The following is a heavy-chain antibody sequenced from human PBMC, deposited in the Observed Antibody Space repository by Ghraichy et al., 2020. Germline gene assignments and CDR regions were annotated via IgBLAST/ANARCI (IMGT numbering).Heavy chain of an antibody. J-gene: IGHJ4*02. CDR2: ISYDGSNK. Sequence: GGSLRLSCAASGFTFSSYGMHWVRQAPGKGLEWVAVISYDGSNKYYADSVKGRFTISRDNSKNTLYLQMNSLRAEDTAVYYCAKDRAQRRVNLAVAGLLDYWGQGTLVTVSS. V-gene: IGHV3-30*18. D-gene: IGHD6-19*01. CDR1: GFTFSSYG. CDR3: AKDRAQRRVNLAVAGLLDY.